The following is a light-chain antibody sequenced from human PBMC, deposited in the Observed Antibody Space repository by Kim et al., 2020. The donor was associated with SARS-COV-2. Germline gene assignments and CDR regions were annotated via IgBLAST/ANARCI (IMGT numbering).Light chain of an antibody. V-gene: IGLV1-51*01. CDR2: DTN. J-gene: IGLJ2*01. Sequence: GRNVNISCPGSGSNIGNNYVTWYQQLPGTAPKLLIYDTNKRPSGIPDRFSGSKSGTSATLGITGLQTGDEADYYCGTWDSSLSAGVFGGGTQLTVL. CDR1: GSNIGNNY. CDR3: GTWDSSLSAGV.